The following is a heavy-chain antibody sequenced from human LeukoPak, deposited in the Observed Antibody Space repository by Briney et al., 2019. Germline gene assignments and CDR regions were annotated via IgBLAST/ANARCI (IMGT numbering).Heavy chain of an antibody. CDR2: IYYSGST. J-gene: IGHJ6*03. CDR3: ARGVPAAIPSPYYYMDV. CDR1: DGSISSSSYY. V-gene: IGHV4-39*07. Sequence: SETLSLTCTVSDGSISSSSYYWGWIRQPPGKGLEWIGSIYYSGSTYYNPSLKSRVTISVDTSKNQFSLKLSSVTAADTAVYYCARGVPAAIPSPYYYMDVWGKGTTVTVSS. D-gene: IGHD2-2*02.